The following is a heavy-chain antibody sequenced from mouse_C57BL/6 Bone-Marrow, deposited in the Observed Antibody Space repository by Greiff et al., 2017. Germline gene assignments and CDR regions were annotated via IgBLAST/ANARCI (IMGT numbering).Heavy chain of an antibody. D-gene: IGHD2-4*01. J-gene: IGHJ1*03. Sequence: EVHLVESGGGLVQPKGSLKLSCAASGFSFNTYAMNWVRQAPGKGLEWVARIRSKSNNYATYYADSVKDRFTISRDDSESMLYLQMNNLKTEDTAMYYCVSGFYYDYEGYWYFDVWGTGTTVTVSS. V-gene: IGHV10-1*01. CDR1: GFSFNTYA. CDR3: VSGFYYDYEGYWYFDV. CDR2: IRSKSNNYAT.